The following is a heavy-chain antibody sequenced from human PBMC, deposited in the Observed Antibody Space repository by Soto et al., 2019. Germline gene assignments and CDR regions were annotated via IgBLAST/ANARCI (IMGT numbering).Heavy chain of an antibody. Sequence: QVQLAESGGGVVQPGRSLRLSCAASGFTFSSYGMHWVRQAPGKGLEWVAVISYDGSNKYYADSVKGRFTISRDNSKNTLYLQMNSLRAEDTAVYYCAKDLTAMALYYGMDVWGQGTTVTVSS. CDR2: ISYDGSNK. CDR1: GFTFSSYG. CDR3: AKDLTAMALYYGMDV. J-gene: IGHJ6*02. V-gene: IGHV3-30*18. D-gene: IGHD5-18*01.